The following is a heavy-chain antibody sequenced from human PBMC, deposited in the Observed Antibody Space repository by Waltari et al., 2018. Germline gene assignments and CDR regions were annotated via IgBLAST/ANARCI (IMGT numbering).Heavy chain of an antibody. D-gene: IGHD1-26*01. Sequence: QVQLVQSGAEVKKPGASVKVSCKASGNTFTSYDTNWVRQATGQGLEWRGWMNPNSGNTGYAQKFQGRVTMTRNTSISTAYMELSSLRSEDTAVYYCARVIGPYSGSYPDYWGQGTLVTVSS. J-gene: IGHJ4*02. CDR3: ARVIGPYSGSYPDY. CDR2: MNPNSGNT. CDR1: GNTFTSYD. V-gene: IGHV1-8*02.